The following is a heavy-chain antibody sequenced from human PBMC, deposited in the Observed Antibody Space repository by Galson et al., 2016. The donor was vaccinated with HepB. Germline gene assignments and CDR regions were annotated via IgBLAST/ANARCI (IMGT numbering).Heavy chain of an antibody. D-gene: IGHD5-12*01. CDR2: VFYSGTT. CDR3: ARIKYSGYNPGLFCDS. V-gene: IGHV4-31*03. CDR1: DASINSGGYY. J-gene: IGHJ4*02. Sequence: TLSLTCSVSDASINSGGYYWSWIRQLPVRGLEWIGYVFYSGTTYYNPSLKSRVTISIDTSNRQFSLQLTPVTAAATAVYYCARIKYSGYNPGLFCDSWGQGILVSFSS.